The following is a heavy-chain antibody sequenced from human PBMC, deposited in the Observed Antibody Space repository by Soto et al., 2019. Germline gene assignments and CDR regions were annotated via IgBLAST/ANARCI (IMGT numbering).Heavy chain of an antibody. CDR1: GGSISSTTW. CDR2: IHHDGST. Sequence: QVQLQESGPGLVKPSGTLSLTCAVSGGSISSTTWWSWVRQPPGKGLEWIGEIHHDGSTNYNPSLKSRVIISVDKSKNQFSLKVNSVTAADTAVYYCASKWFGEPDKFDYWGQGALVTVSS. D-gene: IGHD3-10*01. CDR3: ASKWFGEPDKFDY. J-gene: IGHJ4*02. V-gene: IGHV4-4*02.